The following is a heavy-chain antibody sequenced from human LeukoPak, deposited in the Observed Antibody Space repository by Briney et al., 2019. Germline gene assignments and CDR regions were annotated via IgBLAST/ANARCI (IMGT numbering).Heavy chain of an antibody. V-gene: IGHV4-59*01. CDR3: ARSELLWFGGVNSGFDY. Sequence: SETLSLTCTVSGGSISSYYWSWIRQPPGKGLEWIGYVCYSGSTNYNPSLKSRVTISVDTSENQFSLKLRSVTAADTAVYYCARSELLWFGGVNSGFDYWGQGTLVTVSS. CDR1: GGSISSYY. CDR2: VCYSGST. D-gene: IGHD3-10*01. J-gene: IGHJ4*02.